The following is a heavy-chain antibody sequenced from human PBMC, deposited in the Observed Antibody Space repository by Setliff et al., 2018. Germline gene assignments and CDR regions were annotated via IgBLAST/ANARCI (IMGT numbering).Heavy chain of an antibody. CDR1: SYSISRGYY. CDR3: ARGGYSRGPPVYYFDY. V-gene: IGHV4-38-2*01. Sequence: PSETLSLTCDVSSYSISRGYYWGWIRQAPGKGLEFIGSIYHGGNIVYNPSLESRVTISADTSKNQFSLKLSSVTAADTAVYYCARGGYSRGPPVYYFDYWGQGTLVTVSS. J-gene: IGHJ4*02. D-gene: IGHD5-12*01. CDR2: IYHGGNI.